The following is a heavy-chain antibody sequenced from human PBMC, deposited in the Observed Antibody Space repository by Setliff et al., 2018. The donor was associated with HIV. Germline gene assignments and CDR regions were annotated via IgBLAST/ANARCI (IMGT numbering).Heavy chain of an antibody. CDR3: ARVRNHLAVSPWYSYMDV. V-gene: IGHV1-18*04. Sequence: ASVKVSCKASGYNFTNYGITWVRQAPGQGLEWMGWISADSGNTKYAQKVQGRVTMTTDTSTSTAYMELRSLRSDDTALYYCARVRNHLAVSPWYSYMDVWGKGTTVTVSS. D-gene: IGHD6-19*01. CDR1: GYNFTNYG. CDR2: ISADSGNT. J-gene: IGHJ6*03.